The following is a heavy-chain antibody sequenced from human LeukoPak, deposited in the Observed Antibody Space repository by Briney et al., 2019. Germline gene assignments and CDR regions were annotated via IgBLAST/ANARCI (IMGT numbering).Heavy chain of an antibody. J-gene: IGHJ4*02. Sequence: SETLSLTCTVSGVSISSYYWSWIRQPAGKGLEWIGRIHSSGSTNSNPSLKSRVTMSVDTSKNQFSLKLRSVTAADTAVYYCARWSGDYSFDYWGQGTLVTVSS. CDR3: ARWSGDYSFDY. CDR1: GVSISSYY. V-gene: IGHV4-4*07. CDR2: IHSSGST. D-gene: IGHD3-3*01.